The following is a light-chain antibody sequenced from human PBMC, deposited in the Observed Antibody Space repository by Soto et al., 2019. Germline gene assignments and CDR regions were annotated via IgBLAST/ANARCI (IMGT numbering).Light chain of an antibody. CDR1: RSVSRY. Sequence: EIVLTQSPATLSLSPGERSTLSFMASRSVSRYLAWYQQKPGQAPRLLIYGASSRATGIPDRFSGSGSGTEFTLTISSLQSEDFAVYYCQHYVTWPLTFGGGTKVDIK. V-gene: IGKV3D-15*01. CDR2: GAS. J-gene: IGKJ4*01. CDR3: QHYVTWPLT.